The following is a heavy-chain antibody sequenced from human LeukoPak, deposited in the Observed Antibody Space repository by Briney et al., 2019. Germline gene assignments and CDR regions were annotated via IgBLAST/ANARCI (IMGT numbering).Heavy chain of an antibody. CDR3: AREGYEDIVVVPAAGGRGFDY. D-gene: IGHD2-2*01. J-gene: IGHJ4*02. CDR1: GYTLTSYY. V-gene: IGHV1-46*03. Sequence: ASVKVSCKASGYTLTSYYMHWVRQAPGQGLEWMGIINPSGGSTSYAQKFQGRVTMTRDTSTSTVYMELSSLRSEDTAVYYCAREGYEDIVVVPAAGGRGFDYWGQGTLVTVPS. CDR2: INPSGGST.